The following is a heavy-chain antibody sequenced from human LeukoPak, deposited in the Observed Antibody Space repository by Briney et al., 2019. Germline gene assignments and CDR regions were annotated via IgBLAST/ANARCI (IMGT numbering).Heavy chain of an antibody. CDR1: GGSISSYY. CDR2: IYSTGST. V-gene: IGHV4-4*07. CDR3: ARQIASAGTAGFDF. J-gene: IGHJ4*02. D-gene: IGHD6-13*01. Sequence: SETLSLTCTVSGGSISSYYWSWIRQPAGKGLEWIGRIYSTGSTNYNPPLKSRVTMSVDTSKNQFSLRLRSVTAADTAVYYCARQIASAGTAGFDFWAREPWSPSPQ.